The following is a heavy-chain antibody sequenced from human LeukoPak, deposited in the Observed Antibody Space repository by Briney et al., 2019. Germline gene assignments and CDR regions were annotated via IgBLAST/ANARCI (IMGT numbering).Heavy chain of an antibody. J-gene: IGHJ4*02. CDR2: ISGSGGST. D-gene: IGHD3-3*01. Sequence: GGSLRLSCAASGFTFSSYAMSWVRQARGKGLEWVSDISGSGGSTYYADSVKGRFTISRDNSKNTLYLQMNSLRAEDTAVYYCATSPRAYFWSGYWVFDYWGQGTLVTVSS. V-gene: IGHV3-23*01. CDR3: ATSPRAYFWSGYWVFDY. CDR1: GFTFSSYA.